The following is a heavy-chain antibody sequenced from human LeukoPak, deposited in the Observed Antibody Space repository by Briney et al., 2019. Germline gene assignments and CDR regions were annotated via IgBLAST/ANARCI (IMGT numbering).Heavy chain of an antibody. CDR3: ARHASRYDSSGYYYFDY. CDR2: IYHSGST. D-gene: IGHD3-22*01. V-gene: IGHV4-59*08. CDR1: GGSISSSY. Sequence: KSSETLSLTCTVSGGSISSSYWSWIRQAPGKGLEWIGYIYHSGSTSYNPSLKSRVTISVDTSKNQFSLELTSVTAADTAVYYCARHASRYDSSGYYYFDYWGQGTLVTVSS. J-gene: IGHJ4*02.